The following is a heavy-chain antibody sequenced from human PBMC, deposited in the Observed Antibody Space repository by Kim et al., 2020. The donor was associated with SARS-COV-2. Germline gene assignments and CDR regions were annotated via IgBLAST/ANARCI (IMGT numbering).Heavy chain of an antibody. V-gene: IGHV3-23*01. Sequence: SADSGKGRFTVSRDMSKNTVFLQMNSLRVEDTAVYYCAKATTGSYLNYFDPWGQGTLVTVSS. D-gene: IGHD3-10*01. CDR3: AKATTGSYLNYFDP. J-gene: IGHJ5*02.